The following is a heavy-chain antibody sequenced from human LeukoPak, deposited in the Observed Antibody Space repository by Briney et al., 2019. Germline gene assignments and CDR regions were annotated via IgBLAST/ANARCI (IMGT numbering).Heavy chain of an antibody. Sequence: PGGSLRLSCAASGFTFSSYGMHWVRQAPGKGLEWVAVIWFDGSNKYYAGSVKGRFTISRDNSKNTLYLQMNRLRAEDTAVYYCAKDCPFLPRYCSSTSCYGSYYYYYYGMDVWGQGTTVTVSS. D-gene: IGHD2-2*01. V-gene: IGHV3-33*06. CDR3: AKDCPFLPRYCSSTSCYGSYYYYYYGMDV. J-gene: IGHJ6*02. CDR1: GFTFSSYG. CDR2: IWFDGSNK.